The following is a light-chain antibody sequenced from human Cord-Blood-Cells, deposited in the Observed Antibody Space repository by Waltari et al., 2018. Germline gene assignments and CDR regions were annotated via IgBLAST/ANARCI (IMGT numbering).Light chain of an antibody. CDR3: QQSYSTPFT. CDR2: AAS. CDR1: QSIISY. V-gene: IGKV1-39*01. J-gene: IGKJ3*01. Sequence: DIQMTQSPSSLSASEGDRVNITCRASQSIISYLNWYQQKPGKAPKLLIYAASSLQSGVPSRFSGSGSGTDFTLTISSLQPEDFATYYCQQSYSTPFTFGPGTKVDIK.